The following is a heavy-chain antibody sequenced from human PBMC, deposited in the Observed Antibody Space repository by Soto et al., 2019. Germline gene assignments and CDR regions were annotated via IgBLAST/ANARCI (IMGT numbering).Heavy chain of an antibody. V-gene: IGHV3-30*18. CDR1: GFTFSSYG. CDR3: AKDLSSWYPGEDFDY. Sequence: GGSLRLSCAASGFTFSSYGMHWVRQAPGKGLEWVAVISYDGSNKYYADSVKGRFTISRDNSKNTLYLQMNSLRAEDTAVYYCAKDLSSWYPGEDFDYWGQGTLVTVSS. D-gene: IGHD6-13*01. CDR2: ISYDGSNK. J-gene: IGHJ4*02.